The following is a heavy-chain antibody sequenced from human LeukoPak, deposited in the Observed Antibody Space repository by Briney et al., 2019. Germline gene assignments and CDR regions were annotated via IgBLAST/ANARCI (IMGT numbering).Heavy chain of an antibody. J-gene: IGHJ6*02. D-gene: IGHD2-2*01. CDR3: AREDIVAVPAAGEYYYYGMDV. CDR2: IYSGGST. CDR1: GFTVSSNY. Sequence: GGSLRLSCAASGFTVSSNYMSWVRQAPGKGLEWVSVIYSGGSTYYADSVKGRFTISRHNSKNTLYLQMNSLRAEDTAVYYCAREDIVAVPAAGEYYYYGMDVWGQGTTVTVSS. V-gene: IGHV3-53*04.